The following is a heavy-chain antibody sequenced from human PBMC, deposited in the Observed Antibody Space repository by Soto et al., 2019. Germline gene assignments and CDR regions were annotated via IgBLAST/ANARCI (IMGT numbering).Heavy chain of an antibody. J-gene: IGHJ3*01. CDR2: IAFNGLSQ. D-gene: IGHD3-16*01. CDR1: GFTFSSFA. V-gene: IGHV3-30*03. Sequence: QELLVESGGGVVQPGRSLRLSCAAYGFTFSSFAMHWVRQAPGKGLEWVSVIAFNGLSQFYQDSIRGRFTISRDNSKNFIYLQLDCLGPDDTGVYYCARGGRGLRGAFDVWGQVTEVSVS. CDR3: ARGGRGLRGAFDV.